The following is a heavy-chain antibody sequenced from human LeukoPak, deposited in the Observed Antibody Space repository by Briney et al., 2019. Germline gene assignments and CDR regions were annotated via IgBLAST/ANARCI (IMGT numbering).Heavy chain of an antibody. CDR3: ARGASWDILTGKGQFDY. CDR1: GFTFSSYA. Sequence: GGSLRLSCAASGFTFSSYAMHWVRQAPGKGLEYVSAISSNGGSTYYANSVKGRFTISRDNSKNTLYLQMGSLRAEDMAVYYCARGASWDILTGKGQFDYWGQGTLVTVSS. J-gene: IGHJ4*02. D-gene: IGHD3-9*01. V-gene: IGHV3-64*01. CDR2: ISSNGGST.